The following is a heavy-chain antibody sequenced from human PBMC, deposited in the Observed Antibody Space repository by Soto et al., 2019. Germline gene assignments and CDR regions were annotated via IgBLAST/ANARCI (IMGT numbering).Heavy chain of an antibody. V-gene: IGHV4-34*01. Sequence: SETLSLTCAVYGGSCSGYYWSWIRQPPGKGLEWIGEINHSGSTNYNPSLKSRVTISVDTSKNQFSLKLSSVTAADTAVYYCARGIVVVAARYYFEYWGQGTLVTVSS. CDR1: GGSCSGYY. CDR2: INHSGST. D-gene: IGHD2-15*01. J-gene: IGHJ4*02. CDR3: ARGIVVVAARYYFEY.